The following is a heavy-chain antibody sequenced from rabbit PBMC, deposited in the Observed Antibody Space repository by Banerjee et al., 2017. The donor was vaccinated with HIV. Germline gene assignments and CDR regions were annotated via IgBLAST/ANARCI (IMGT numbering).Heavy chain of an antibody. D-gene: IGHD1-1*01. V-gene: IGHV1S40*01. Sequence: QSLEESGGDLVKPGASLTLTSTASGFSFDSSDWICWVRQAPGKGLEWIACSYVAGSGSAYYASWAIGRFTISKTSSTTVTLQMTSLTAADTATYFCARTSSGDGTNFKLWGQGTLVTVS. J-gene: IGHJ4*01. CDR3: ARTSSGDGTNFKL. CDR2: SYVAGSGSA. CDR1: GFSFDSSDW.